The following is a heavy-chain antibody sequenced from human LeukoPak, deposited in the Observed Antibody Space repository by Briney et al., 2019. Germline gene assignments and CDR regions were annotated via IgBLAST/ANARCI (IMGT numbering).Heavy chain of an antibody. Sequence: SETLSLTCTVSGASISSYYWSWIRQSPGKGLEWIGYIYYSGSTNYNPSLKSRVTISVDTSKNQFSLKLSSVTAADTAVYYCARATNDYYGSGSYWRSARTSDAFDIWGQGTMVTVSS. CDR2: IYYSGST. CDR1: GASISSYY. D-gene: IGHD3-10*01. CDR3: ARATNDYYGSGSYWRSARTSDAFDI. J-gene: IGHJ3*02. V-gene: IGHV4-59*12.